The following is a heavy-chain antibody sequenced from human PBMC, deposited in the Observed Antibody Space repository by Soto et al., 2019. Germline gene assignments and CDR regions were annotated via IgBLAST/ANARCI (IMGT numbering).Heavy chain of an antibody. Sequence: EVQLLESGGGLVQPGGSLRLSCAASGFTFSNYAVTWVRQAPGKGLEWVSTISGSGGSTYYADSVKGRFTISRDNSNKTPYLQMNSLRDDDTAVYYCAKDQGSSWYEIDYWGQGTLVTVSS. J-gene: IGHJ4*01. D-gene: IGHD6-13*01. CDR1: GFTFSNYA. V-gene: IGHV3-23*01. CDR3: AKDQGSSWYEIDY. CDR2: ISGSGGST.